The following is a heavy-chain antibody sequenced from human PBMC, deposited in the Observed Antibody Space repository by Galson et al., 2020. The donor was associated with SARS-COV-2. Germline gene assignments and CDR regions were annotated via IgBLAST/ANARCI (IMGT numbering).Heavy chain of an antibody. D-gene: IGHD6-19*01. CDR1: GFTFNDFW. CDR3: SREGWQGGF. V-gene: IGHV3-7*01. J-gene: IGHJ4*02. Sequence: GGSLRLSCAVSGFTFNDFWMSWFRQAPGKGLEWVANIKGDGSETNYADFVKGRFSISRDNAANLLYLQMNSLRVEDSAVYYCSREGWQGGFWVQGTRVTVSS. CDR2: IKGDGSET.